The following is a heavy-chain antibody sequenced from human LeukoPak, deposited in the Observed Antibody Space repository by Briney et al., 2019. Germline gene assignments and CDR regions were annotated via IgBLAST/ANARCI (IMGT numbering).Heavy chain of an antibody. CDR3: ARGPYSGSYLEGY. CDR2: ISYDGSNK. D-gene: IGHD1-26*01. J-gene: IGHJ4*02. Sequence: GGSLRLSCAASGFTFSSYAMHWVRQAPGKGLEWVAVISYDGSNKYYADSVKGRFTISRDNSKNTLYLQMNSLRAEDTAVYYCARGPYSGSYLEGYWGQGTLVTVSS. CDR1: GFTFSSYA. V-gene: IGHV3-30-3*01.